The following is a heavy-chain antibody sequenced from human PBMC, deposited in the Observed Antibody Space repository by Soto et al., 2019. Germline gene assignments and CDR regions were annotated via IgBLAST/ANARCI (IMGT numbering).Heavy chain of an antibody. CDR2: IYYSGST. J-gene: IGHJ4*02. CDR1: RGSISSGDYY. CDR3: ARVPFYAPSGSYSIDY. D-gene: IGHD1-26*01. V-gene: IGHV4-30-4*01. Sequence: QVQLQESGPGLVKPSQTLSLSCTVSRGSISSGDYYWSWIRQPPGKGLEWIGYIYYSGSTYYNPSLKSRVTISVDTSKEQFSLKLSSVTAADTAVYYCARVPFYAPSGSYSIDYWGQGNLVTVSS.